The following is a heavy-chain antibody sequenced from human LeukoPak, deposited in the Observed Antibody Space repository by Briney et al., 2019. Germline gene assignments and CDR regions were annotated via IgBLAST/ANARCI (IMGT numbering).Heavy chain of an antibody. V-gene: IGHV3-7*05. D-gene: IGHD1-26*01. CDR3: ATWSNAWEFDY. Sequence: EGSLRLSCAASGFTFSSSWMTWVRQAPGKGLEWVAHINEDGSDKYYVDSVTGRFSISRDNTNNSLYLQMSSLRAEDTAVYYCATWSNAWEFDYWGQGTLVSVSS. CDR2: INEDGSDK. J-gene: IGHJ4*02. CDR1: GFTFSSSW.